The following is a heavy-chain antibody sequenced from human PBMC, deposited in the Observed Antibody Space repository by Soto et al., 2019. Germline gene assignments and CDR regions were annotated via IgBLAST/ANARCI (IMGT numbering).Heavy chain of an antibody. D-gene: IGHD3-22*01. Sequence: SETLSLTCTVSGGSISSYYWSWIRQPPGKGLEWIGYIYYSGSTNYNPSLKSRVTISVDTSKNQFSLKLSSVTAADTAVYYCARTQYYYDSSGYYYPGFFDYWGKGTLVTVSS. J-gene: IGHJ4*02. CDR1: GGSISSYY. CDR3: ARTQYYYDSSGYYYPGFFDY. V-gene: IGHV4-59*01. CDR2: IYYSGST.